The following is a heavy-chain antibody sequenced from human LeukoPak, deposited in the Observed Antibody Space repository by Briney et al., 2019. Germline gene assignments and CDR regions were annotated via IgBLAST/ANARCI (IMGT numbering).Heavy chain of an antibody. J-gene: IGHJ4*02. Sequence: GRSLRLSCAASGFTFSNYNMNWVRQAPGKGLEWVSSISSSSSYIYYADSVKGRFTISRDNAKNSLYLQMNSLRAEDTAVYYCSSSGWSSRHDYSGQGTLVTASS. V-gene: IGHV3-21*01. D-gene: IGHD6-19*01. CDR2: ISSSSSYI. CDR3: SSSGWSSRHDY. CDR1: GFTFSNYN.